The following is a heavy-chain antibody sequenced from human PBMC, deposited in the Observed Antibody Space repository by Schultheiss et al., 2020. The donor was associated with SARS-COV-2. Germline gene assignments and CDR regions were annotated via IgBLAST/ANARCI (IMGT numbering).Heavy chain of an antibody. CDR2: IIPIFGTA. V-gene: IGHV1-69*05. CDR3: ASSGSDYGDYVHDI. D-gene: IGHD4-17*01. CDR1: GYTFTSYG. J-gene: IGHJ3*02. Sequence: SVKVSCKASGYTFTSYGISWVRQAPGQGLEWMGGIIPIFGTANYAQKFQGRVTITRDTSASTAYMELSSLRSEDTAVYYCASSGSDYGDYVHDIWGQGTMVTVSS.